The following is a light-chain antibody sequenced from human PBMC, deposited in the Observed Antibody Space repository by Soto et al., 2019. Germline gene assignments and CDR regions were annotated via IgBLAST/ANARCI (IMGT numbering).Light chain of an antibody. CDR1: QGISNY. Sequence: DIQMTQSPSSLSASVGDRVTITCQASQGISNYLNWYQQKPGKAPKLLIYDASNLETGVPSRFSGSGSGTDFTFTISSLQPEDIVTYYCQQYDNLFTFGPGTKVDIK. CDR2: DAS. V-gene: IGKV1-33*01. J-gene: IGKJ3*01. CDR3: QQYDNLFT.